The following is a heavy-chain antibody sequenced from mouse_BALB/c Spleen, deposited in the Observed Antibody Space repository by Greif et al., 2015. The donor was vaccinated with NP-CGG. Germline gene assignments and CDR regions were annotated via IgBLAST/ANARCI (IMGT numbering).Heavy chain of an antibody. CDR1: GYTFTSSW. V-gene: IGHV1S130*01. CDR2: IHPNSGNT. CDR3: AKPNYGGAMDY. D-gene: IGHD1-1*01. J-gene: IGHJ4*01. Sequence: QVQLQQSGSVLVRPGASVKLSRKASGYTFTSSWMHWAKQRPGQGLEWIGEIHPNSGNTNYNEKFKGKATLTVDTSSSTAYVDLSSLTSEDSAVYYCAKPNYGGAMDYWGQGTSVTVSS.